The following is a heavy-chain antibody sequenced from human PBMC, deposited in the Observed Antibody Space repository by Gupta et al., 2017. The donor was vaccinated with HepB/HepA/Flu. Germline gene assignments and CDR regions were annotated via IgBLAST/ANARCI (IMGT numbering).Heavy chain of an antibody. CDR1: GFTFSSYS. V-gene: IGHV3-21*01. J-gene: IGHJ5*02. D-gene: IGHD3-10*01. CDR2: ISSSSSYI. Sequence: EVQLVESGGGLVKPGGSLRLSCAASGFTFSSYSMNWVRQAPGKGLEWVSSISSSSSYIYYADSVKGRFTISRDNAKNSLYLQMNSLRAEDTAVYYCARDVGESGWFDPWGQGTLVTVSS. CDR3: ARDVGESGWFDP.